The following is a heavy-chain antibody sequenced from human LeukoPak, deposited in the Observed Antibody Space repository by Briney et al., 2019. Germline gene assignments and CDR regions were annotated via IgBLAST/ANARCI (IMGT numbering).Heavy chain of an antibody. CDR1: GYSFTDKY. CDR2: INPNSGGT. CDR3: ARAGGRSWFDP. Sequence: GASVTVSCKASGYSFTDKYMHWVRQAPGQGLEWMGWINPNSGGTNYAQKFQGRVTITTDTSMSTAYMELSRLTSDDTAVYYCARAGGRSWFDPWGQGNLVTVSS. V-gene: IGHV1-2*02. J-gene: IGHJ5*02.